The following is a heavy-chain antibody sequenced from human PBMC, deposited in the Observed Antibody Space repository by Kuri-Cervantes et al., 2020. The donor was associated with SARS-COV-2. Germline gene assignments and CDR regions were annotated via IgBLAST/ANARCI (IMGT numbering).Heavy chain of an antibody. CDR3: ARWQRGSSWYSVFDY. CDR1: GFTFDDYA. D-gene: IGHD6-13*01. CDR2: ISWNSGSI. J-gene: IGHJ4*02. Sequence: GGSLRLSCAASGFTFDDYAMHWVRQAPGKGLEWVSGISWNSGSIGYADSVKGRFTISRDNAKNTQYLQMNSLRAEDTAVYYCARWQRGSSWYSVFDYWGQGTLVTVSS. V-gene: IGHV3-9*01.